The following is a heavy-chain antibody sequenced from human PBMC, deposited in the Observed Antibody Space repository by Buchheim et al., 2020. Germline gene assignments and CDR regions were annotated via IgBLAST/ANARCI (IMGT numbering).Heavy chain of an antibody. CDR1: GFTFSSYW. J-gene: IGHJ4*02. CDR2: IKQDGSEE. D-gene: IGHD4-11*01. Sequence: EVQLVESGGGLVQPGGSLRLSCAASGFTFSSYWMSWVRQAPGKGLEWVANIKQDGSEEYYVDSVKGRFTISRDNAKNSLYLQMNSLRAEDTAVYYCARGLRDETTGRRVEFYPIDYWGQGTL. V-gene: IGHV3-7*01. CDR3: ARGLRDETTGRRVEFYPIDY.